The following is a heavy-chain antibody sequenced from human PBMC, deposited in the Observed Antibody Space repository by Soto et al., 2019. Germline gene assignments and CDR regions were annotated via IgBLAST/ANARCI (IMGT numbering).Heavy chain of an antibody. CDR3: ARDSSGWYLNYYYGMDV. V-gene: IGHV4-59*01. CDR1: GGSISNYY. J-gene: IGHJ6*02. Sequence: PSETLSLTCTVSGGSISNYYWSRILQPPGKGLEWIGYIYYSGSTNYNPSLKSRVTISVDTSKNQFSLKLSSVTAADTAVYYCARDSSGWYLNYYYGMDVWGQGTTVTVSS. CDR2: IYYSGST. D-gene: IGHD6-19*01.